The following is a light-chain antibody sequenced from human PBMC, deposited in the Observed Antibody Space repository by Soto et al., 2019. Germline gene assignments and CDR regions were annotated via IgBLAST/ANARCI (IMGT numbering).Light chain of an antibody. V-gene: IGLV2-14*01. Sequence: QSALTQPASVSGSPGQSITISCTGTSSDVGAYNYVSWYQQHPGKAPKLMIYDVTNRPSGVSSRFSGSKSGNTASLTISGLQDEDEADYYCSSYTRSTTLVVFGGGTQLTVL. CDR3: SSYTRSTTLVV. CDR2: DVT. CDR1: SSDVGAYNY. J-gene: IGLJ2*01.